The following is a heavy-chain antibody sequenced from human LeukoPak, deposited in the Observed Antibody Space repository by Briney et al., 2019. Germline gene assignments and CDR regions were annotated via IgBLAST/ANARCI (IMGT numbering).Heavy chain of an antibody. CDR1: EFSVGSNY. V-gene: IGHV3-30*02. CDR3: AELGITMIGGV. D-gene: IGHD3-10*02. CDR2: IRYDGSNK. J-gene: IGHJ6*04. Sequence: GGSLRLSCAASEFSVGSNYMTWVRQAPGKGLEWVAFIRYDGSNKYYADSVKGRFTISRDNAKNSLYLQMNSLRAEDTAVYYCAELGITMIGGVWGKGTTVTISS.